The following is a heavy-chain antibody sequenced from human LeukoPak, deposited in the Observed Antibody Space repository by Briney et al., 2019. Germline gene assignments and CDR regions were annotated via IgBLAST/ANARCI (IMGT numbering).Heavy chain of an antibody. CDR1: GDSVSSSSAT. D-gene: IGHD3-10*01. J-gene: IGHJ6*02. CDR2: TYYKSKWYN. Sequence: SQTLSLTCAISGDSVSSSSATWNWIRQSPSRGLEWLGRTYYKSKWYNDYAVSVKSRITIKPDTSSNQFSLQLNSVTPEDTAVYYCAREGVTLVRGVVLDYYGMGVWGQGTTVTVSS. V-gene: IGHV6-1*01. CDR3: AREGVTLVRGVVLDYYGMGV.